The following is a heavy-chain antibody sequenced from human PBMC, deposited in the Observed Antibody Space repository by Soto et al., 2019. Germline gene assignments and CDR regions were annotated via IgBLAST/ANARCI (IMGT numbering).Heavy chain of an antibody. J-gene: IGHJ6*02. CDR2: TYYRSKWYN. V-gene: IGHV6-1*01. CDR1: GDSVSSNSAA. D-gene: IGHD2-2*01. Sequence: SQTLSLTCAISGDSVSSNSAAWNWIRQSPSRGLEWLGRTYYRSKWYNDYAVSVKSRITINPDTSKNQFSLQLNSVTPEDTAVYYCAKQGGYLVDVVVPAAKEGADYYYYYGMDVWGQGTTVTVSS. CDR3: AKQGGYLVDVVVPAAKEGADYYYYYGMDV.